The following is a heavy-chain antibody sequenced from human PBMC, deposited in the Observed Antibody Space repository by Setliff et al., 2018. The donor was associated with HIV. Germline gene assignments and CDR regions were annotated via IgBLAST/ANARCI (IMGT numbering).Heavy chain of an antibody. Sequence: SETLSLTCTVSDSGTYYWSWIRHTAGKGLEWIGRVTSRGYTTYNPSLKSRVTMSVETSKNQFSLKLTSVTASDTAVYYCARAAAGNTGPFDLWGQGSPVTVSS. D-gene: IGHD4-17*01. J-gene: IGHJ4*02. CDR1: DSGTYY. CDR2: VTSRGYT. CDR3: ARAAAGNTGPFDL. V-gene: IGHV4-4*07.